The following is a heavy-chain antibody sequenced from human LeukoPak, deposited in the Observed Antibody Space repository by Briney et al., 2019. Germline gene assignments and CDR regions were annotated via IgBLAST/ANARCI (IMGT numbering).Heavy chain of an antibody. V-gene: IGHV4-34*01. D-gene: IGHD3-10*01. CDR3: ARGRIFMVRGVIKNYFDY. CDR1: GGPFSDYY. J-gene: IGHJ4*02. Sequence: PSETLSLTCGVYGGPFSDYYWSWIRQPPGKGLEWIGEINHSGSTNYNPSLKSRVTISVDTSKNQFSLKLSSVTAADTAVYYCARGRIFMVRGVIKNYFDYWGQGTLVTVSS. CDR2: INHSGST.